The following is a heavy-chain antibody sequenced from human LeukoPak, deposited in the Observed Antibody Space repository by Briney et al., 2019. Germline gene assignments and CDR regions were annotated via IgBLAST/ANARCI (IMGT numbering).Heavy chain of an antibody. CDR1: GFTVNSNY. Sequence: GGSLRLSCAASGFTVNSNYMTWVRQAPGKGLEWVSLIHSTGTTYYADSVKGRFTISRDNSKNTLYLQMNSLRAEDTAVYYCARLVIDYGDRRLDYWGQGTLVTVSS. D-gene: IGHD4-17*01. CDR2: IHSTGTT. V-gene: IGHV3-66*02. J-gene: IGHJ4*02. CDR3: ARLVIDYGDRRLDY.